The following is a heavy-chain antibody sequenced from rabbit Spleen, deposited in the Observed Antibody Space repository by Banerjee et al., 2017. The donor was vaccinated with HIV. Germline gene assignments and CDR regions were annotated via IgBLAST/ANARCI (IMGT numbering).Heavy chain of an antibody. CDR2: INTATGKA. V-gene: IGHV1S45*01. CDR3: ARDAGSGPYIDGYFDL. J-gene: IGHJ4*01. CDR1: GFSFSDRDV. D-gene: IGHD8-1*01. Sequence: QEQLEESGGGLVKPEGSLTLTCKASGFSFSDRDVMCWVRQAPGKGLEWIACINTATGKAVYASWAKGRFTISKTSSTTVTLQMTSLTVADMATYFCARDAGSGPYIDGYFDLWGPGTLVTVS.